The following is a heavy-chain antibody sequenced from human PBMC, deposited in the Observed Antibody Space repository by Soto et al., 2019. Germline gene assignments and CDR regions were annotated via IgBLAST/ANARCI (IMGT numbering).Heavy chain of an antibody. V-gene: IGHV3-7*03. CDR3: ARPRTGTTSGYFDY. Sequence: GGSLRLSCAASGFTFSSYWMSWVRQAPGKGLEWVANIKQDGSEKYYVDSVKGRFTISRDNAKNSLYLQMNSLRAEDTAVYYCARPRTGTTSGYFDYWGQGTLVTVSS. J-gene: IGHJ4*02. CDR1: GFTFSSYW. CDR2: IKQDGSEK. D-gene: IGHD1-7*01.